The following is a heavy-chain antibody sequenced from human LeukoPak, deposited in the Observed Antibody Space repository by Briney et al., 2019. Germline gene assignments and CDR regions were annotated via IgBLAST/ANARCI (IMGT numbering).Heavy chain of an antibody. CDR2: ISAYNGNT. Sequence: ASVKVSCKASGGTFSSYAISWVRQAPGQGLEWMGWISAYNGNTNYAQKLQGRVTMTTDTSTSTAYMELRSLRSDDTAVYYCARDAIYDYVWGSYRYTFDYWGQGTLVTVSS. CDR1: GGTFSSYA. V-gene: IGHV1-18*01. CDR3: ARDAIYDYVWGSYRYTFDY. J-gene: IGHJ4*02. D-gene: IGHD3-16*02.